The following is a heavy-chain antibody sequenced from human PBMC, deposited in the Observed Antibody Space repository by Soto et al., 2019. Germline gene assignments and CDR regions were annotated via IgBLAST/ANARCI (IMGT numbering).Heavy chain of an antibody. J-gene: IGHJ4*02. CDR2: IFYSGST. CDR3: ARHVVTASSPISYFDY. D-gene: IGHD2-21*02. CDR1: GGSISSSIYY. Sequence: QLQLQESGPGLVKPSETLSLTCTVSGGSISSSIYYGGWIRQPPGKGLEWIGSIFYSGSTYYNPSLKSRVTSSAYTSNTQFSLKLSPVTAAHTAMYYCARHVVTASSPISYFDYLGQRILVTVSS. V-gene: IGHV4-39*01.